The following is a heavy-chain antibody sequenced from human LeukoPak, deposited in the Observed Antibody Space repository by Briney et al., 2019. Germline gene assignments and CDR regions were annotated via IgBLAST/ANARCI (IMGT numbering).Heavy chain of an antibody. Sequence: SQTLSLTCTVSGGSISSGSYYWSWIRQPAGKGLEWIGRIYTSGSTNYNPSLKSRVTISVDTSKNQFSLKLSSVTAADTAVYYCARGATVTLFDYWGQGTLVTVSP. CDR2: IYTSGST. CDR3: ARGATVTLFDY. V-gene: IGHV4-61*02. CDR1: GGSISSGSYY. J-gene: IGHJ4*02. D-gene: IGHD4-17*01.